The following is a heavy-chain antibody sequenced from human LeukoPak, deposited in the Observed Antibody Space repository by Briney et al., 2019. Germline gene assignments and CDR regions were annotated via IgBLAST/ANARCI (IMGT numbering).Heavy chain of an antibody. D-gene: IGHD3-16*01. CDR2: INHNGNVN. CDR3: ARGGGLDV. V-gene: IGHV3-7*03. Sequence: GSLRLSSAASGFTFIIDMRNSAPQALGERLEWVASINHNGNVNYYVDSVKGRFTISRDNAKNSLYLQMSNLRAEDTAVYFCARGGGLDVWGQGATVTVSS. J-gene: IGHJ6*02. CDR1: GFTFIIDM.